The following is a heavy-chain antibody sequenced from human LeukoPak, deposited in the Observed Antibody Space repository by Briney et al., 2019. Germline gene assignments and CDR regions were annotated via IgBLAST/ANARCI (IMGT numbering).Heavy chain of an antibody. CDR1: VFTFSSYG. CDR3: ASGLARDWLDP. J-gene: IGHJ5*02. V-gene: IGHV3-74*01. CDR2: INSDGYST. Sequence: GGSLRLSCAASVFTFSSYGMNWVRQDPGKGLVWVSRINSDGYSTSYADPVKGRFTISRDNAKKTLYLQMNSLRAEDTAIYYSASGLARDWLDPWGQGTLVTVSS. D-gene: IGHD1-1*01.